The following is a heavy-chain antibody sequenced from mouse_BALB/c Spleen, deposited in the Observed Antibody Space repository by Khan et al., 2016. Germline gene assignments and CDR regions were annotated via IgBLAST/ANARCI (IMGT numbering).Heavy chain of an antibody. J-gene: IGHJ4*01. CDR1: GYSITSDYA. V-gene: IGHV3-2*02. Sequence: EVQLQESGPGLMKPSQSLSLTCTVTGYSITSDYAWNWIRQFPGNKLEWLGYIIYSGSTTYTPSLKSRTSITRTTSKNQFFLQLNSVTIEDTATYYCASYAPNYAMDYWGQGTSVTVSS. CDR2: IIYSGST. CDR3: ASYAPNYAMDY.